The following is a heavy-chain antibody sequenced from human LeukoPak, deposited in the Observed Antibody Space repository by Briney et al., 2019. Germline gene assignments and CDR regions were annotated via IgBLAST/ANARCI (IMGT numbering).Heavy chain of an antibody. CDR1: GGTFSSYA. CDR3: ARGARWPRGTYFDY. Sequence: ASVKVSCKASGGTFSSYAISWVRQAPGQGLEWMGGIIPIFGTANYAQKFQGRVTITTDESTSTAYMELSSLRSEDTAVYYCARGARWPRGTYFDYWGQGTLVTVSS. J-gene: IGHJ4*02. V-gene: IGHV1-69*05. CDR2: IIPIFGTA. D-gene: IGHD4-23*01.